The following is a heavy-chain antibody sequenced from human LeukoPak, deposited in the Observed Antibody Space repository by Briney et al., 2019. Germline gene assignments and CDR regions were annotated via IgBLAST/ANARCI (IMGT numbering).Heavy chain of an antibody. CDR2: IYYSGST. CDR1: GGSISSGGYY. CDR3: ARATNPRYSSSWSN. Sequence: SETLSLTCTVSGGSISSGGYYWSWIRQHPGKGLEWIGYIYYSGSTYYNPSLKSRVTISVDTSKNQFSLKLSPVTAADTAVYYCARATNPRYSSSWSNWGQGTLVTVSS. D-gene: IGHD6-13*01. J-gene: IGHJ4*02. V-gene: IGHV4-31*03.